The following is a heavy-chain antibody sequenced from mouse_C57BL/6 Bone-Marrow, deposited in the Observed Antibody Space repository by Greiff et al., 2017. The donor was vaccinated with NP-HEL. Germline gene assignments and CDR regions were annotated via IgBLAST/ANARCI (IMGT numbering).Heavy chain of an antibody. D-gene: IGHD2-4*01. CDR2: INYDGSST. V-gene: IGHV5-16*01. CDR3: AREGGLRRRTYAMDY. Sequence: EVKLMESEGGLVQPGSSMKLSCTASGFTFSDYYMAWVRQVPEKGLEWVAHINYDGSSTYYLYSLKNRFIISRDNAKNMLYLQMRSLKSEDTATYYCAREGGLRRRTYAMDYWGQGTSVTVSS. J-gene: IGHJ4*01. CDR1: GFTFSDYY.